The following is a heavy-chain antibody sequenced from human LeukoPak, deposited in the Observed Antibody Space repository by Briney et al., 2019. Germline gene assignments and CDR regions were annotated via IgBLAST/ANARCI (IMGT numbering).Heavy chain of an antibody. CDR3: AKRVTTVEPSVVDV. D-gene: IGHD4-23*01. J-gene: IGHJ6*02. CDR1: GFTFSSYA. CDR2: IGGGGCCA. Sequence: GGSLRLSCAASGFTFSSYAMTWVRQAPGKGLEWLSAIGGGGCCASYPDSVKGRFTISGDNSKNTLYLQMNSLRVEDTAVYYCAKRVTTVEPSVVDVWGQGTAVTVSS. V-gene: IGHV3-23*01.